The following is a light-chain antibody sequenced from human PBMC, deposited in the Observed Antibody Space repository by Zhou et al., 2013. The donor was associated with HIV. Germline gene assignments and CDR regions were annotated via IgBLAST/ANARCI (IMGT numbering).Light chain of an antibody. CDR1: QSVSSS. J-gene: IGKJ3*01. V-gene: IGKV3-15*01. CDR3: QQYSDWPPVT. CDR2: DAS. Sequence: EIVMTQSPATLSVSPGERATLSCRASQSVSSSLAWYQQKPGQAPRLLIYDASTRATGIPARFTGSGSGTEFTLTISILQSEDFAVYYCQQYSDWPPVTFGPGTKVDIK.